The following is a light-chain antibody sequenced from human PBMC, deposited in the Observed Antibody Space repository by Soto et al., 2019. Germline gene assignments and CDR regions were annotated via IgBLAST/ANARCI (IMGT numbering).Light chain of an antibody. J-gene: IGKJ5*01. CDR1: QDITNY. CDR2: DAS. Sequence: DIQLTQSPSSLSASVGDRVAITCESSQDITNYLTWYQQKPGKAPNLLIYDASTLEAGVPSRFSGSGSGTDFTFTISSLQPEDIATYYCQQYDNLPITFGQGTRLEIK. CDR3: QQYDNLPIT. V-gene: IGKV1-33*01.